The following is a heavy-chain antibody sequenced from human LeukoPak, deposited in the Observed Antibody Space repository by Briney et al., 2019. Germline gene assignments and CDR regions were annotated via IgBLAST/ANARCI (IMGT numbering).Heavy chain of an antibody. CDR1: GFTVSSNY. V-gene: IGHV3-15*05. CDR3: TTDPYYYDSSGYSFDY. D-gene: IGHD3-22*01. CDR2: IKSKTDGGTT. J-gene: IGHJ4*02. Sequence: GGSLRLSCAASGFTVSSNYMSWVRQAPGKGLEWVGRIKSKTDGGTTDYAAPVKGRFTISRDDSKNTLYLQMNSLKTEDTAVYYCTTDPYYYDSSGYSFDYWGQGTLVTVSS.